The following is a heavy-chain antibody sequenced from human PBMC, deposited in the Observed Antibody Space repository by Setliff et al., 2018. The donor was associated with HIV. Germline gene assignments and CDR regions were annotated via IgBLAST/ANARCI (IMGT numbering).Heavy chain of an antibody. CDR1: GYTFTNYY. J-gene: IGHJ6*02. Sequence: ASVKVSCKASGYTFTNYYMHWVRQAPGQGLEWMGIINPSGGSTSYAQKFQGRVTMTRDTSTSTVYMELSSLRSEDTAVYYCARGDYYDSSGYYYVPLYYYYGMDVWGQGTTVTVSS. V-gene: IGHV1-46*01. CDR3: ARGDYYDSSGYYYVPLYYYYGMDV. CDR2: INPSGGST. D-gene: IGHD3-22*01.